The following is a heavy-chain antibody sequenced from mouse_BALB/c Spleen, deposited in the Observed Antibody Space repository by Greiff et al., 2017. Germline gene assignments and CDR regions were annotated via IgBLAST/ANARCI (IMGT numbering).Heavy chain of an antibody. D-gene: IGHD1-1*01. V-gene: IGHV5-4*02. J-gene: IGHJ3*01. CDR2: ISDGGSYT. Sequence: EVQGVESGGGLVKPGGSLKLSCAASGFTFSDYYMYWVRQTPEKRLEWVATISDGGSYTYYPDSVKGRFTISRDNAKNNLYLQMSSLKSEDTAMYYCARGGIYYYGSSYSWFAYWGQGTLVTVSA. CDR1: GFTFSDYY. CDR3: ARGGIYYYGSSYSWFAY.